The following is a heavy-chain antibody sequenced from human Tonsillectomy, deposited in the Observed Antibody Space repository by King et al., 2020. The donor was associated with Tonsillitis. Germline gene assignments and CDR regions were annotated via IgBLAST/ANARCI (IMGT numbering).Heavy chain of an antibody. CDR2: IYYSGST. CDR1: GGFISSYY. Sequence: QLQESGPGLVKPSETLSLTCTVSGGFISSYYWSWIRQPPGKGLEWIGYIYYSGSTNYNPSLKSRVTISVDTSKNQFSLKLSSVTAADTAVYYCASAGSGSYRDAFDIWGQGTMVTVSS. V-gene: IGHV4-59*01. D-gene: IGHD1-26*01. J-gene: IGHJ3*02. CDR3: ASAGSGSYRDAFDI.